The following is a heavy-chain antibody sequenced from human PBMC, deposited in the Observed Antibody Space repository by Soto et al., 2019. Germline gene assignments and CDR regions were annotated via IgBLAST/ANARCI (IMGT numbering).Heavy chain of an antibody. CDR1: AFTFSGYA. J-gene: IGHJ6*02. CDR2: ISYDGGNE. CDR3: ERDRASSSSGGVDV. Sequence: QVQLVESGGGVVQPGRSLRLSCAASAFTFSGYAMHWVRQAPGKGLEWVAVISYDGGNEYYADSVKGRFTISRDNSKNTLYLQMNSLRAEDTAVYYCERDRASSSSGGVDVWGQGTTVTVSS. V-gene: IGHV3-30-3*01. D-gene: IGHD6-6*01.